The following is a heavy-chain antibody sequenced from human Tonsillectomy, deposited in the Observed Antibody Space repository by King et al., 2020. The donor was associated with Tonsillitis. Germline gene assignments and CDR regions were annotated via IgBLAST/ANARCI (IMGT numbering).Heavy chain of an antibody. CDR2: ISAIDDRT. CDR3: AKRFSGNSGSFDY. CDR1: GFTFSSYG. J-gene: IGHJ4*02. Sequence: VQLVESGGGLVQPGESLRLSCAASGFTFSSYGMSWVRQAPGKGLEWVSGISAIDDRTYYTDSVKGRFTISSDISKNTLYLQMNSLRAEDAAIYYCAKRFSGNSGSFDYWGQGXLVSVSS. V-gene: IGHV3-23*04. D-gene: IGHD6-19*01.